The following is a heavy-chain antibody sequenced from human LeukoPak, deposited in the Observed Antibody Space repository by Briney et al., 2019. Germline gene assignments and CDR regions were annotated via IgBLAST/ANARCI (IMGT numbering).Heavy chain of an antibody. CDR2: IIPIFGTA. CDR3: ARDLAPTGYSYGYYFDY. CDR1: GGTFSSYA. J-gene: IGHJ4*02. Sequence: SVKVSCKASGGTFSSYAISWVRQAPGQGLEWMGGIIPIFGTANYALKFQGRVTITADESTSTAYMELSSLRSEDTAVYYCARDLAPTGYSYGYYFDYWGQGTLVTVSS. D-gene: IGHD5-18*01. V-gene: IGHV1-69*01.